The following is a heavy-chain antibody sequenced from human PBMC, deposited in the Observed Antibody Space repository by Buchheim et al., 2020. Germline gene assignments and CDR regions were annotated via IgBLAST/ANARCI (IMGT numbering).Heavy chain of an antibody. CDR1: GFTFSDYH. Sequence: QVQLVESGGGLVKPGGSLRLSCAASGFTFSDYHMCWIRQAPGKGLECVSYIRDSGDYTNYADSVKGRFTISRDNAKNSFYLQMNSLRAEDTAVYYCARAWSKLTILDYWGQGAL. V-gene: IGHV3-11*06. J-gene: IGHJ4*02. D-gene: IGHD4/OR15-4a*01. CDR2: IRDSGDYT. CDR3: ARAWSKLTILDY.